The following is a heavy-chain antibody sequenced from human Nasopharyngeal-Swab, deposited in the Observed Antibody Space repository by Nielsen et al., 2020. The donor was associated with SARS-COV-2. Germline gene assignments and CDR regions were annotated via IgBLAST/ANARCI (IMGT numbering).Heavy chain of an antibody. CDR2: LKHDQTEK. CDR1: GFTFSDYW. CDR3: ARGRCTSTRCYFDF. J-gene: IGHJ4*02. D-gene: IGHD2-2*01. V-gene: IGHV3-7*03. Sequence: GGSLRLSCEASGFTFSDYWMYWFRQAAGKGLEWVANLKHDQTEKYYVDSVRGRFTTSRDNAKKSLYLQMNDLRAEDTAMYYCARGRCTSTRCYFDFWGQGALVTVSP.